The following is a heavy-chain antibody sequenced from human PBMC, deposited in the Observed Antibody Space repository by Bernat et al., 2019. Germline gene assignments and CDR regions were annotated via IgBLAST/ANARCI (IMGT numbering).Heavy chain of an antibody. V-gene: IGHV3-13*04. J-gene: IGHJ4*02. CDR1: GFTFSSYD. CDR3: ARRGIAAAGTGFDY. Sequence: EVQLVESGGGLVQPGGSLRLSCAASGFTFSSYDMHWVRQATGKGLEWVSAIGTAGDTYYPGSVKGRFTISRENAKNSLYLQMNSLRAGDTAVYYCARRGIAAAGTGFDYWGQGTLVTGSS. D-gene: IGHD6-13*01. CDR2: IGTAGDT.